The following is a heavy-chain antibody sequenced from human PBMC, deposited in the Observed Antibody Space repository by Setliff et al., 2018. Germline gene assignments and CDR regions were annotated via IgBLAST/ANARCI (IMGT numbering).Heavy chain of an antibody. V-gene: IGHV4-38-2*01. CDR1: GYSINSGYY. J-gene: IGHJ4*02. Sequence: SETLSLTCGVSGYSINSGYYWGWIRQPPGKGLEWIGSTHHRGSTFYNPSLKSRVTISVDTSKNQFSLKLSSVTAADTAVYYCASKNGSGSYYLFDYWGQGTLVTVSS. D-gene: IGHD3-10*01. CDR3: ASKNGSGSYYLFDY. CDR2: THHRGST.